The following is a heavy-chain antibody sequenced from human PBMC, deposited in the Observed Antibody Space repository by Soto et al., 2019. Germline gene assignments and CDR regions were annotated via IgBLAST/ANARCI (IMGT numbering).Heavy chain of an antibody. J-gene: IGHJ5*02. CDR2: IYTSGST. CDR3: VRIRYQLPSSVLWLDP. Sequence: PSETLSLTCTVSGGSISSCYWSWIRQPAGKGLEWIGRIYTSGSTNYNPSLKSRVTMSVDTSKNQFSLRLISVTAADTAMYFCVRIRYQLPSSVLWLDPWGQGTPVTVSS. D-gene: IGHD3-16*01. V-gene: IGHV4-4*07. CDR1: GGSISSCY.